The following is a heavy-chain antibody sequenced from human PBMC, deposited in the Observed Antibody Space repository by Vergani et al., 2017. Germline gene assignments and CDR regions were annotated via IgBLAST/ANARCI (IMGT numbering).Heavy chain of an antibody. D-gene: IGHD3-3*01. CDR2: ISAYNGNT. CDR3: ARDGPYYDVWSGYEPYNWFDP. J-gene: IGHJ5*02. CDR1: GYTFTSYG. V-gene: IGHV1-18*01. Sequence: QVQLVQSGAEVKKPGASVKVSCKASGYTFTSYGISWVRQAPGQGLEWMGWISAYNGNTNYAQKLQGRVTMTTDTSTSTAYMELRSLRSDDTAVYYCARDGPYYDVWSGYEPYNWFDPWGQGTLVTVSS.